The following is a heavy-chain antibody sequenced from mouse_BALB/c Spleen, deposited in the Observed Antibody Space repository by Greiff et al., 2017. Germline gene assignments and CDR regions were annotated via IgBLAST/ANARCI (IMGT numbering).Heavy chain of an antibody. CDR2: ISSGGSYT. V-gene: IGHV5-9-4*01. CDR1: GFTFSSYA. CDR3: ARGYDGTPRGFAY. Sequence: EVQLVESGGGLVKPGGSLKLSCAASGFTFSSYAMSWVRQSPEKRLEWVAEISSGGSYTYYPDTVTGRFTISRDNAKNTLYLEMSSLRSEDTAMYYCARGYDGTPRGFAYGGQGTLVTVSA. J-gene: IGHJ3*01. D-gene: IGHD2-3*01.